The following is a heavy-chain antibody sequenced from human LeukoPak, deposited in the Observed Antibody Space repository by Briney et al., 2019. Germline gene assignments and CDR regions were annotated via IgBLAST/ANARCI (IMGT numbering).Heavy chain of an antibody. J-gene: IGHJ4*02. Sequence: SETLSLTCTVSGDSISTSNSYWGWIRQPPGKGLGWIGSIYYSGNTYYNASLKSRVTISVDTSKNQFSLKLTSVTAADTAVYYCARTHSAYSSGWYGYWGQGTLVTVSS. CDR2: IYYSGNT. CDR1: GDSISTSNSY. V-gene: IGHV4-39*01. CDR3: ARTHSAYSSGWYGY. D-gene: IGHD6-19*01.